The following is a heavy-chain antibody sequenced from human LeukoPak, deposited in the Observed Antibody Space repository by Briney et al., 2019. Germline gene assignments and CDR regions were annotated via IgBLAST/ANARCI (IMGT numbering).Heavy chain of an antibody. D-gene: IGHD2-15*01. CDR1: GGSTSSGGYY. Sequence: SETLSLTCTVSGGSTSSGGYYWRWIRQHPGKGLEWIRYIYYSGSTYYNPTLKSGVAISVDTSKSQFSLKLSSVTAADTAVYYCARWICSGGSCYRPYYMDVWGKGTTVTVSS. V-gene: IGHV4-31*03. CDR2: IYYSGST. CDR3: ARWICSGGSCYRPYYMDV. J-gene: IGHJ6*03.